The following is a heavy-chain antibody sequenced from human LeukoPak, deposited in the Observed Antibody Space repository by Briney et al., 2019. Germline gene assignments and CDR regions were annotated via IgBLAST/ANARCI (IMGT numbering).Heavy chain of an antibody. CDR2: INSDGINT. V-gene: IGHV3-74*01. CDR3: ARDLGQYYDTSDNWFDP. D-gene: IGHD3-22*01. CDR1: GFTFGNYW. Sequence: GGSLRLSCAASGFTFGNYWMHWVRHAPGKGLVWVSRINSDGINTSYADSVKGRFTISRDNAKNTLNLQMNSLRAEDTAVYYCARDLGQYYDTSDNWFDPWGQGTLVTVSS. J-gene: IGHJ5*02.